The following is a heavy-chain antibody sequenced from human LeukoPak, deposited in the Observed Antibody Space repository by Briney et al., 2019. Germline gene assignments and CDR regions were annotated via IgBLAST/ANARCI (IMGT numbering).Heavy chain of an antibody. CDR3: ATEMDGRRKLDF. V-gene: IGHV1-2*06. D-gene: IGHD5-24*01. J-gene: IGHJ4*02. CDR1: GQTFTGHF. Sequence: GASVTVFCKASGQTFTGHFVHWVRQAPGQGLEWMGRIQITNNHRIYERKFQGRVTMTRDTSTSTAYMELSGLKSDDTAVYYCATEMDGRRKLDFWGQGTLVTASS. CDR2: IQITNNHR.